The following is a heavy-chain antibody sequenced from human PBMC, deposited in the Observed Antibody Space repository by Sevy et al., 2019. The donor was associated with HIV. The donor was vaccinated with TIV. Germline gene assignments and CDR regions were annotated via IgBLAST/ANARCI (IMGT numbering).Heavy chain of an antibody. CDR1: GYTFTGYY. V-gene: IGHV1-2*06. CDR3: ARDREVTSYYYYSMDV. D-gene: IGHD4-17*01. CDR2: INPNSGGT. Sequence: ASVKVSCKASGYTFTGYYMHWVRQAPGQGLEWMGRINPNSGGTNYAQKFRGRVTMTRDTSISTAYMELCRLRSDETAGYYCARDREVTSYYYYSMDVWGQGTTVTVSS. J-gene: IGHJ6*02.